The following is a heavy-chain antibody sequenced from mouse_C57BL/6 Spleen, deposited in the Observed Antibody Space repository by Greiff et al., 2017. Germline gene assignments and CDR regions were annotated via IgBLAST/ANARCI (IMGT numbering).Heavy chain of an antibody. CDR3: ASGFAY. V-gene: IGHV1-59*01. Sequence: QVQLQQPGAELVRPGTSVKLSRKASGYTFTSYWMHWVKQRPGQGLEWIGVIDPSDSYTNYNQKFKGKATLTVDTSSSTAYMQLSSLTSEDSAVYYCASGFAYWGQGTLVTVSA. CDR2: IDPSDSYT. CDR1: GYTFTSYW. J-gene: IGHJ3*01.